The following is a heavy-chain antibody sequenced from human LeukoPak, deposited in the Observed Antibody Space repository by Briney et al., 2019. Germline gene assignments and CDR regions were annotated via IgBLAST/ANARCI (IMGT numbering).Heavy chain of an antibody. CDR2: IHPGESDT. CDR1: GYSFTSYW. Sequence: GASLQISSKGSGYSFTSYWIGWVRPMPGKGLEWMGIIHPGESDTRYSQSFQGQVTISADKSISTAYLQWSSLKASDTAMYYCARKSGRAFDIWGQGTMVTVSS. CDR3: ARKSGRAFDI. J-gene: IGHJ3*02. D-gene: IGHD2-15*01. V-gene: IGHV5-51*01.